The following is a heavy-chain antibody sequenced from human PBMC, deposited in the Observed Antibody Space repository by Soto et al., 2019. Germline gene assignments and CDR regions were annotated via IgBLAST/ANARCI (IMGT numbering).Heavy chain of an antibody. V-gene: IGHV4-30-4*01. CDR2: IFHTGST. Sequence: QVQLQESGPGLVKPSQTLSLSCTVSGDSISSTSFYWSWIRQPPGRGLEWIGYIFHTGSTYYNPSLESRVTISLDTSKNQFSLNLTSVTAADTAVYYCVREGAGWNVRWFDPWGQGTLVTVSS. J-gene: IGHJ5*02. D-gene: IGHD1-1*01. CDR1: GDSISSTSFY. CDR3: VREGAGWNVRWFDP.